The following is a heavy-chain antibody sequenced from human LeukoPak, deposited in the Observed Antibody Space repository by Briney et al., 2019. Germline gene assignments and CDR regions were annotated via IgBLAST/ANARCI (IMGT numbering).Heavy chain of an antibody. V-gene: IGHV4-4*07. Sequence: SETLFLTCTVSGGSISSYYWSWIRQPAGKGLEWIGRIYTSGSTNYNPSLKSRVTMSVDTSKNQISLKLSSVTAADTAVYYCARDSQDYDFWSGSGYYGMDVWGQGTTVTVSS. CDR3: ARDSQDYDFWSGSGYYGMDV. CDR1: GGSISSYY. J-gene: IGHJ6*02. CDR2: IYTSGST. D-gene: IGHD3-3*01.